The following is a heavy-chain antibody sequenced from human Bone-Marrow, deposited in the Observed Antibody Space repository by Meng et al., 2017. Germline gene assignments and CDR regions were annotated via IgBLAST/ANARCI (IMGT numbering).Heavy chain of an antibody. CDR3: ARAAVADLNWYFDL. Sequence: VPLVQCGAEGRRPGASVKVSCKASGGTFSSYAISWVRQAPGQGLEWMGGIIPIFGTANYAQKFQGRVTITTDESTSTAYMELSSLRSGDTAVYYCARAAVADLNWYFDLWGRGTLVTVSS. D-gene: IGHD6-19*01. CDR1: GGTFSSYA. V-gene: IGHV1-69*01. J-gene: IGHJ2*01. CDR2: IIPIFGTA.